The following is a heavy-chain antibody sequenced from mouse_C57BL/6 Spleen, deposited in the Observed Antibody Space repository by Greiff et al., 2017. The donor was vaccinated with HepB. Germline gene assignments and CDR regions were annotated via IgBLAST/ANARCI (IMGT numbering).Heavy chain of an antibody. Sequence: EVQVVESGGDLVKPGGSLKLSCAASGFTFSSYGMSWVRQTPDKRLEWVATISSGGSYTYYPDSVKGRFTISRDNAKNTLYLQMSSLKSEDTTMYYCARQANWEYFDYWGQGTTLTVSS. CDR1: GFTFSSYG. V-gene: IGHV5-6*01. CDR3: ARQANWEYFDY. D-gene: IGHD4-1*02. J-gene: IGHJ2*01. CDR2: ISSGGSYT.